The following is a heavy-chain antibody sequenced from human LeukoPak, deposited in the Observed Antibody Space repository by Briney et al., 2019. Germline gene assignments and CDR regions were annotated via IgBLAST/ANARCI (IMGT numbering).Heavy chain of an antibody. CDR2: ISAYNGNT. Sequence: ASVKVSCKASGGTFSSYAISWVRQAPGQGLEWMGWISAYNGNTNYAQKLQGRVTMTTDTSTSTAYMELRSLRSDDTAVYYCARDKSYYGSGSTDAFDIWGQGTMVTVSS. V-gene: IGHV1-18*01. CDR1: GGTFSSYA. CDR3: ARDKSYYGSGSTDAFDI. J-gene: IGHJ3*02. D-gene: IGHD3-10*01.